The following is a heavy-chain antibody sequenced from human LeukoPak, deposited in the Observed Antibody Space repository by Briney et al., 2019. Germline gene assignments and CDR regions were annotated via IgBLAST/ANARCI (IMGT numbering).Heavy chain of an antibody. J-gene: IGHJ4*02. CDR2: IYNTGST. V-gene: IGHV4-59*01. Sequence: SETLSLTCTVSGGSISGYYWTCSRQPPWEALEYIGCIYNTGSTNYNPSLTSRVPISVDRYKTQFALKLSSVTAADTAVYYCARVVGGVGLDYWGRGTLVTVSS. CDR1: GGSISGYY. CDR3: ARVVGGVGLDY. D-gene: IGHD3-16*01.